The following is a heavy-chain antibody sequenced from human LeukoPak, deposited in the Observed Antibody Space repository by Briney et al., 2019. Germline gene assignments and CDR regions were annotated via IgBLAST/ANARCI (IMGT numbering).Heavy chain of an antibody. CDR1: GFVFYNYG. CDR2: ISGSGGGT. CDR3: AKDMGVYDILTGYYTSYYNGMDV. V-gene: IGHV3-23*01. Sequence: PGGSLRLSCAASGFVFYNYGMSWVRQAPGKGLEWVSTISGSGGGTHYADSVKGRFTISRDNSENTLSLQMNSLRAEDTAVYDCAKDMGVYDILTGYYTSYYNGMDVWGQGTTVTVSS. J-gene: IGHJ6*02. D-gene: IGHD3-9*01.